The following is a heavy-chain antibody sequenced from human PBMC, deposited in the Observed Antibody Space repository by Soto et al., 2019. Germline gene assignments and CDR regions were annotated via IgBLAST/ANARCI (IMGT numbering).Heavy chain of an antibody. CDR3: AKDIGRVRRTLGDDAFDI. D-gene: IGHD3-16*01. Sequence: GGSLRLSCAASGFTFDDYAMHWVRQAPGKGLEWVSGISWNSGSIGYADSVKGRFTISRDNAKNSLYLQMNSLRAEDTALYYCAKDIGRVRRTLGDDAFDIWGQGTMVTVSS. J-gene: IGHJ3*02. V-gene: IGHV3-9*01. CDR2: ISWNSGSI. CDR1: GFTFDDYA.